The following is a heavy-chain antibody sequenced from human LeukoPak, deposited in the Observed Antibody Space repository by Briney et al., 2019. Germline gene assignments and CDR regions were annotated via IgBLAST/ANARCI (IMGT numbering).Heavy chain of an antibody. CDR3: ARVARGTSCCSFDY. CDR2: INHSGST. J-gene: IGHJ4*02. Sequence: PSETLSLTCAVYGGSFSGYYWSWIRQPPGKGLEWIGEINHSGSTNYNPSLKSRVTISVDTSKNQFSLKLSSVTAADTAVYYCARVARGTSCCSFDYWGQGTLVTVSS. V-gene: IGHV4-34*01. D-gene: IGHD2-2*01. CDR1: GGSFSGYY.